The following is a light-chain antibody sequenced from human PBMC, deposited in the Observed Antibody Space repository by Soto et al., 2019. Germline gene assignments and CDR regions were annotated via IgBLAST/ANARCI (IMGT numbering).Light chain of an antibody. CDR1: QDISKY. CDR3: QQYDQLPIT. Sequence: DIQMTQSASSLPASVGDTVTISCQASQDISKYLNWFKQKPGKAPKLLIYDVFNVETGVPSRFSGRGSGTDFTLIISNLQPEDVATYYCQQYDQLPITFGGGTKVDI. CDR2: DVF. V-gene: IGKV1-33*01. J-gene: IGKJ4*01.